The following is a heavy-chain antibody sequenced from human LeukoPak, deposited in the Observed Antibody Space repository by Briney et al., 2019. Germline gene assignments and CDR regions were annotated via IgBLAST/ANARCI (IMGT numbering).Heavy chain of an antibody. V-gene: IGHV1-46*01. CDR3: ARSLFRRYSSSSFDY. CDR2: INPSGGST. D-gene: IGHD6-13*01. J-gene: IGHJ4*02. Sequence: ASVKVSCKASGYTFTSYYMHWVRQAPGQGLEWMGIINPSGGSTSYAQKFQGRVTITRDTSASTAYMELSSLRSEDMAVYYCARSLFRRYSSSSFDYWGQGTLVTVSS. CDR1: GYTFTSYY.